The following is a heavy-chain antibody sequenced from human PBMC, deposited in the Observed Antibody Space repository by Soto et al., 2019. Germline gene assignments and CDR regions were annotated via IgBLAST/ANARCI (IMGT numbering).Heavy chain of an antibody. CDR3: AREVYGDYGDAFDL. D-gene: IGHD4-17*01. CDR1: GFIFSNYG. J-gene: IGHJ3*01. CDR2: IWYDGSNE. V-gene: IGHV3-33*01. Sequence: GSLRLSCAASGFIFSNYGMHWVRQAPGKGLEWVAVIWYDGSNENYVDSVRGRFTISRDNSKNTLFLQVNSLRAEDTALYYCAREVYGDYGDAFDLWGQGTMVTVSS.